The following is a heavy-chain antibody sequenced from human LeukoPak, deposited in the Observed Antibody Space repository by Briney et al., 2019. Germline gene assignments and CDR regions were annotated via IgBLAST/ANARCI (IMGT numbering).Heavy chain of an antibody. Sequence: GGSLRLSCAASGFTFDDYLIHWVRQAPGKGLEWVSLITWDGGITYYADSVKGRFTISRDNAKNTLYLQMNSLRAEDTAVYYCARGGSYYYDSSGYREDYWGQGTLVTVSS. CDR1: GFTFDDYL. D-gene: IGHD3-22*01. CDR2: ITWDGGIT. CDR3: ARGGSYYYDSSGYREDY. V-gene: IGHV3-43*01. J-gene: IGHJ4*02.